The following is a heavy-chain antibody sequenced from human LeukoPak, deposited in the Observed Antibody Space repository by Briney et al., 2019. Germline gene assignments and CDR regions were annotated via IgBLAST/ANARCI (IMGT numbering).Heavy chain of an antibody. CDR2: IYPGDSDT. J-gene: IGHJ3*02. V-gene: IGHV5-51*01. Sequence: GESLKISCKGSGYSFTSYWIGWVRQMPGKGLEWMGIIYPGDSDTRYSPSFQGQVTISADKSISTAYLQWSSLKASDTAMYYCARQIAVASTYDAFDIWGQGTMVTVSS. CDR1: GYSFTSYW. D-gene: IGHD6-19*01. CDR3: ARQIAVASTYDAFDI.